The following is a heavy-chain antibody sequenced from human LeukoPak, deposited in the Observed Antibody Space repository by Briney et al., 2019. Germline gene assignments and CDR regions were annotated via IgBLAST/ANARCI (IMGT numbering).Heavy chain of an antibody. V-gene: IGHV4-59*12. J-gene: IGHJ5*02. D-gene: IGHD2-2*02. Sequence: PSETLSLTCTVSGGSISSYYWSWIRQPPGKGLEWIGYIYYSGSTNYNPSLKSRVTISVDTSKNQFSLKLSSVTAADTAVYYCARLHIVVVPAAIFAWFDPWGQGTLVTVSS. CDR3: ARLHIVVVPAAIFAWFDP. CDR2: IYYSGST. CDR1: GGSISSYY.